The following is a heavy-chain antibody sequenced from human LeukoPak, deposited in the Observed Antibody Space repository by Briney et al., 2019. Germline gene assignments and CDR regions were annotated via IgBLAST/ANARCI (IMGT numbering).Heavy chain of an antibody. CDR1: GFTFSSYA. V-gene: IGHV3-30*04. J-gene: IGHJ4*02. CDR2: ISYDGSNK. CDR3: ARDRRWLQYSDY. D-gene: IGHD5-24*01. Sequence: GGSLRLSCAASGFTFSSYAVHWVRQAPGKGLEWVAVISYDGSNKYHADSVKGRFTISRDNSKNTLYLEMSSLRPEDTAVYYYARDRRWLQYSDYWGQGTLVTVSS.